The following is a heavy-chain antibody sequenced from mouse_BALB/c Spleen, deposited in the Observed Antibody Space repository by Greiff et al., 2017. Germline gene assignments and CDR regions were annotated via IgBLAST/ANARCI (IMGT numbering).Heavy chain of an antibody. Sequence: QVQLQQSGPELVKPGASVKISCKASGYAFSSSWMNWVKQRPGQGLEWIGRIYPGDGDTNYNGKFKGKATLTADKSSSTAYMQLSSLTSVDSAVYFCGRYFYDGWDYAMDYWGQGTSVTVSS. J-gene: IGHJ4*01. V-gene: IGHV1-82*01. CDR1: GYAFSSSW. CDR2: IYPGDGDT. CDR3: GRYFYDGWDYAMDY. D-gene: IGHD2-3*01.